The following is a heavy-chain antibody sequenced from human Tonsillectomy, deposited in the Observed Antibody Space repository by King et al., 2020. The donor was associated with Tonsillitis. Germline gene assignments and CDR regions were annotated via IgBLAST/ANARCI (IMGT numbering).Heavy chain of an antibody. CDR3: AKDAHPDYGGDSRAWYFDN. CDR1: QFTFSTYG. V-gene: IGHV3-30*02. CDR2: IRFDGSNK. J-gene: IGHJ4*02. D-gene: IGHD4-23*01. Sequence: QLVQSGGGVVQPGGSLRLSCAASQFTFSTYGMHWVRQTPGKGLEWVAFIRFDGSNKFYANSVKGRFTISIENSKNTLYLQMNSLRAEDTAVYYCAKDAHPDYGGDSRAWYFDNWGQGTLVTVSS.